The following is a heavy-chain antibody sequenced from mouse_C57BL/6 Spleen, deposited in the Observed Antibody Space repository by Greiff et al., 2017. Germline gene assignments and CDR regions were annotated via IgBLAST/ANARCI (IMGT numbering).Heavy chain of an antibody. J-gene: IGHJ2*01. CDR3: TRYEYDDGDFDY. V-gene: IGHV1-5*01. D-gene: IGHD2-4*01. CDR2: IYPGNSDT. Sequence: EVQLQQSGTVLARPGASVKMSCKTSGYTFTSYWMHWVKQRPGQGLEWIGAIYPGNSDTSYNQKFKGKAKLTAVTSASTAYMELSSLTNEDSAVYYCTRYEYDDGDFDYWGQGTTLTVSS. CDR1: GYTFTSYW.